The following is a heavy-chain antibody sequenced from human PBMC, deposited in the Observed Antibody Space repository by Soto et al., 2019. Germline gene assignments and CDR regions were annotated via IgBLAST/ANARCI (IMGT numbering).Heavy chain of an antibody. V-gene: IGHV1-69*02. CDR1: GGTFSSYT. D-gene: IGHD6-19*01. J-gene: IGHJ3*02. CDR3: ARGQDSSGWSGEDSAFDI. Sequence: QVQLVQSGAEVKKPGSSVKVSCKASGGTFSSYTISWVRQAPGQGLEWMGRIIPILGIANYAQKFQGRVTITADKSTSTAYMELSSLRSEDTAVYYCARGQDSSGWSGEDSAFDIWGQGTMVTVSS. CDR2: IIPILGIA.